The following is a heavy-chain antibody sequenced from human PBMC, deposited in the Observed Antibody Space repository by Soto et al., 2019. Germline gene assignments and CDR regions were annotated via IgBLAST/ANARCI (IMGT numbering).Heavy chain of an antibody. CDR3: ARVGQGRYYFDY. Sequence: EVHLVESGGGSVQPGGSLRLSCAGSGFAFSSYWIHWVRQVPGKGLVWVSRINSDGSTTSYADSVRGRFTISRDNAKDTLSLQMNSLRAEETALYYCARVGQGRYYFDYWGQGTLVTVSS. CDR1: GFAFSSYW. CDR2: INSDGSTT. V-gene: IGHV3-74*01. J-gene: IGHJ4*02.